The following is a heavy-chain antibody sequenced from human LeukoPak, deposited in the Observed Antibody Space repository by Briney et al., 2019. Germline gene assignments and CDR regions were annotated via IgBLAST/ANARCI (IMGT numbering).Heavy chain of an antibody. CDR2: IKKDGSQK. Sequence: PGGSLRLSWVGSGFTFSDKWMSWVRQAPGKGPEWVASIKKDGSQKYYVDSVKGRFTISRDNAQTSPYLQMSSLRVEDTAIYSCARVGWELLNLHFDPWGQGTLVTVSS. CDR3: ARVGWELLNLHFDP. J-gene: IGHJ5*02. CDR1: GFTFSDKW. D-gene: IGHD1-26*01. V-gene: IGHV3-7*03.